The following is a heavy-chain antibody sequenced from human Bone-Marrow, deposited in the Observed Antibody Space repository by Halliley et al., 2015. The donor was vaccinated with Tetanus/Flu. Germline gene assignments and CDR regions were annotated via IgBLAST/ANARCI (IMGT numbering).Heavy chain of an antibody. CDR2: IWNTGNNK. V-gene: IGHV3-33*01. D-gene: IGHD2-8*01. Sequence: FIWNTGNNKYYADSVKGRVTISRDNSKNTLFLEMNSLRAEDTAVYYCARDWHVRWLDPWGQGPLVTVSS. CDR3: ARDWHVRWLDP. J-gene: IGHJ5*02.